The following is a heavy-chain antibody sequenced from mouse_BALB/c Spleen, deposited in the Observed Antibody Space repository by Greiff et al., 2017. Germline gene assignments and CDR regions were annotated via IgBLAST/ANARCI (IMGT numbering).Heavy chain of an antibody. Sequence: EVMLVESGGGLVQPGGSLKLSCAASGFTFSSYGMSWVRQTPDKRLELVATINSNGGSTYYPDSVKGRFTISRDNAKNTLYLQMSSLKSEDTAMYYCARDEGSFITTATTYYFDYWGQGTTLTVSS. J-gene: IGHJ2*01. CDR2: INSNGGST. CDR1: GFTFSSYG. D-gene: IGHD1-2*01. CDR3: ARDEGSFITTATTYYFDY. V-gene: IGHV5-6-3*01.